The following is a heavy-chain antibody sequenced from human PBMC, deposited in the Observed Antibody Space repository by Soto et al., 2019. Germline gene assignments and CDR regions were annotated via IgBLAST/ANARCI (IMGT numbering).Heavy chain of an antibody. CDR3: AKGPCIAARLDY. CDR2: NSGSSGSI. D-gene: IGHD6-6*01. V-gene: IGHV3-9*01. CDR1: GFTFDDYA. J-gene: IGHJ4*02. Sequence: EVQLVESGGGLVQPGRSLRLSCAASGFTFDDYAMHWVRQAPGKGLEWVSGNSGSSGSICYADSVKGRFTISRDNAKHTVYLQMNNLSAKDTALYYCAKGPCIAARLDYWGQGTLVTVSS.